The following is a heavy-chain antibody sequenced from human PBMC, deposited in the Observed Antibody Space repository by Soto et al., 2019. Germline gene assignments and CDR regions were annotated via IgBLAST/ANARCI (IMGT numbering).Heavy chain of an antibody. Sequence: SETLSLTCAFYVVSFSGYYWSCIRHPPGKGLEWIGEINHSGSTNYNPSLKSRVTISVDTSKNQFSLKLSSVTAADTAVYYCARGGYCSGGSCWHFEYWGQGTLVTVSS. CDR2: INHSGST. D-gene: IGHD2-15*01. V-gene: IGHV4-34*01. J-gene: IGHJ4*02. CDR1: VVSFSGYY. CDR3: ARGGYCSGGSCWHFEY.